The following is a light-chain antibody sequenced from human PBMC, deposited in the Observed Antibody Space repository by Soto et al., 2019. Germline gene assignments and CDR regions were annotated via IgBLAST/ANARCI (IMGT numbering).Light chain of an antibody. Sequence: VLTQPLGTRALSPGVGATRSRRASQTVSGYLLWYQQKPGQAPRLLIYDASNRASGTPARFSGSGSGTDFTLTISRLEPEDFAVYYCQQYDSSPITFGQRPRLEI. CDR3: QQYDSSPIT. V-gene: IGKV3-20*01. CDR2: DAS. CDR1: QTVSGY. J-gene: IGKJ5*01.